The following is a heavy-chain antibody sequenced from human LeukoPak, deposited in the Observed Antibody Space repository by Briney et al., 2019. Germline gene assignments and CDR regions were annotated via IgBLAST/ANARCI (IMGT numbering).Heavy chain of an antibody. J-gene: IGHJ4*02. V-gene: IGHV4-59*01. Sequence: PSQTLSLTCSVSGGSIYSYYWSCIRQPPGKGLEWIGYLYYSGGPTYNPSLKSRVTISADASKNQLSLNLRFVTAADTAAYYCARRADFWALPEHTYSFDYWGQGALVTVSS. CDR3: ARRADFWALPEHTYSFDY. CDR1: GGSIYSYY. D-gene: IGHD3/OR15-3a*01. CDR2: LYYSGGP.